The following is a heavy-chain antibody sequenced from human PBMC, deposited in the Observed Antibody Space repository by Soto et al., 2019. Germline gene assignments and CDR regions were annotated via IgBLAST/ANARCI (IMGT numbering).Heavy chain of an antibody. V-gene: IGHV4-39*01. J-gene: IGHJ4*02. CDR3: ARLDIAAAGLFDY. Sequence: SETLSLTCTVSGGSISSSSYYWGWIRQPPGKGLEWIGSIYYSGSTYYNPSLKSRVTISVDTSKNQFSLKLSSVTAADTAVYYCARLDIAAAGLFDYWGQGTLVTVSS. D-gene: IGHD6-13*01. CDR1: GGSISSSSYY. CDR2: IYYSGST.